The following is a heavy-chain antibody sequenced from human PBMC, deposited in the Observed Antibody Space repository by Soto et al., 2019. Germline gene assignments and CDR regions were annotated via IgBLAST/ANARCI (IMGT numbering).Heavy chain of an antibody. J-gene: IGHJ6*02. CDR1: GGSISSYY. CDR3: ARERGDYDILTGYYPESYYGMDV. Sequence: SETLSLTCTVSGGSISSYYWSWIWQPPGKGLEWIGYIHYSGSTNYNPSLKSRVTISVDTSKNQFSLKLSSVTAADTAVYYCARERGDYDILTGYYPESYYGMDVWGQGTTVTVSS. V-gene: IGHV4-59*01. CDR2: IHYSGST. D-gene: IGHD3-9*01.